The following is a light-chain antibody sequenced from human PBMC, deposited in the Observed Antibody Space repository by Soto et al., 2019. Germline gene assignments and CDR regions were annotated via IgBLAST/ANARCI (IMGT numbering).Light chain of an antibody. CDR1: QSVSRN. V-gene: IGKV3-15*01. CDR2: GAS. J-gene: IGKJ1*01. Sequence: EIVMTQSPATLSVSPGERATLSCRAGQSVSRNLAWYQQKTGQAPRLLIYGASTRATGIPARFSGSGSGREFTLTFSSLQSEDLAVYYCQQYNTWPPRTFGLLTKVEI. CDR3: QQYNTWPPRT.